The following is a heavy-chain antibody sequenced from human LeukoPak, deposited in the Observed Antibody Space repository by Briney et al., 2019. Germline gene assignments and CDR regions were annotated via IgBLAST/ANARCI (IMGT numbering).Heavy chain of an antibody. Sequence: GGSLRLSCAASGFTFGSSYMHWVRQDPGKGLVWVSCISSDGTSTNYADSVKGRFTISRDNPKNTVYLQMNSLRAEDTAVYYCAREGGTSLDSWGQGTLVIVPS. CDR3: AREGGTSLDS. J-gene: IGHJ4*02. CDR2: ISSDGTST. CDR1: GFTFGSSY. D-gene: IGHD1-14*01. V-gene: IGHV3-74*01.